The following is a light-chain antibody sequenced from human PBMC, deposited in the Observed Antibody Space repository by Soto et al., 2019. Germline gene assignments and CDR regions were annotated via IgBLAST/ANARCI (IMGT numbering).Light chain of an antibody. Sequence: DIRMTQSPSSVSASLGDRVTITCRAGQYIGTSLAWYQQRPGEAPKLRIYAAYRLHVGVPSRFTASGSGTDFTLTITSLQPEDFGIYFCQQTHDLPRTFGLGTKVEF. CDR3: QQTHDLPRT. V-gene: IGKV1-12*01. J-gene: IGKJ4*01. CDR2: AAY. CDR1: QYIGTS.